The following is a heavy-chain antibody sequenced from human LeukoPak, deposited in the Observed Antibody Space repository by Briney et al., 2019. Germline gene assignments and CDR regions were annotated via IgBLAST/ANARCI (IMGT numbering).Heavy chain of an antibody. CDR1: GGSISSYY. CDR3: ASASRWRHFDS. CDR2: IHYSGNT. D-gene: IGHD5-24*01. V-gene: IGHV4-59*08. J-gene: IGHJ4*02. Sequence: SETLSLTCTVSGGSISSYYWSWIRQPPGKGLEWIGYIHYSGNTNYNPSLESRVTMSVDTSKNQLSLKLSSVTDADTAAYYCASASRWRHFDSWGQGSLVTVSS.